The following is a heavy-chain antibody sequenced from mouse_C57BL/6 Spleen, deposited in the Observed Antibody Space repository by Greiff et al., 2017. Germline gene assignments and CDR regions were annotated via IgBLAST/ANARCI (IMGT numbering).Heavy chain of an antibody. CDR1: GYTFTDYY. D-gene: IGHD1-1*01. J-gene: IGHJ1*03. CDR2: INPYNGGT. V-gene: IGHV1-19*01. Sequence: EVQLQQSGPVLVKPGASVKMSCKASGYTFTDYYMNWVKQSHGKSLEWIGVINPYNGGTSYNQKFKGKATLTVDTSSSTAYMELNSLTSEDSSVYYCARGDGSSYGYFDVWGTGTTVTVSS. CDR3: ARGDGSSYGYFDV.